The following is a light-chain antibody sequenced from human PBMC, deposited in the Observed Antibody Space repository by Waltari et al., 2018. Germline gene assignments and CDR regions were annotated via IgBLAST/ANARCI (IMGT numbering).Light chain of an antibody. J-gene: IGLJ2*01. CDR1: RSNNGNNA. Sequence: QSVLTQTPSVSEAPRQRVTISCSGSRSNNGNNAVNWYQQAPGKAPKLLVFADDLLPSGVSDRFSGSKSGTSASLAISGLRSEDEGVYFCAAWDDSLKGVLFGGGTKLTVL. V-gene: IGLV1-36*01. CDR2: ADD. CDR3: AAWDDSLKGVL.